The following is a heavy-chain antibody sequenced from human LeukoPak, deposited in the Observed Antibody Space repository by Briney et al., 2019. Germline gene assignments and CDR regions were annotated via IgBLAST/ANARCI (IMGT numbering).Heavy chain of an antibody. J-gene: IGHJ4*02. Sequence: GGSLRLSCAASGFTFSSYSMNWVRQAPGKGLEWVSSISSSSSYIYYADSVKGRFTISRDNAKNSLYLQMNSLRAEDTAVYYCANARALYGGSYYPYYFDYWGQGTLVTVSS. CDR2: ISSSSSYI. CDR3: ANARALYGGSYYPYYFDY. D-gene: IGHD1-26*01. CDR1: GFTFSSYS. V-gene: IGHV3-21*04.